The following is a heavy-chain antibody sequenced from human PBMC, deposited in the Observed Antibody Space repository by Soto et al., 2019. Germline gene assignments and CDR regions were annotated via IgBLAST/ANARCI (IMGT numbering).Heavy chain of an antibody. CDR1: GFDFGGYY. V-gene: IGHV3-11*01. D-gene: IGHD6-13*01. CDR3: VRPYYSSSWFPFDR. Sequence: GGSLRLSCTGSGFDFGGYYMSWIRHAPGKGLEWVSYIDSGDGTTYYTDSVKGRFTISRDNAKKTVYLQMSSLRVEDTALYYCVRPYYSSSWFPFDRWGQGTLVTVSS. CDR2: IDSGDGTT. J-gene: IGHJ4*02.